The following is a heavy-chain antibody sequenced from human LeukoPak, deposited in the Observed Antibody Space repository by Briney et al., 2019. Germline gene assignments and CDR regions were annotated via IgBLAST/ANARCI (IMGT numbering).Heavy chain of an antibody. CDR3: ARGGRYSYDSSGYYSFD. CDR1: GFTLSPSW. D-gene: IGHD3-22*01. J-gene: IGHJ4*02. Sequence: TGGSLRLSCTASGFTLSPSWMNWVRQAPGKGLVWVSRITSDGRNTVYADSVKGRFTISRDNAKNSLYLQMNSLRVEDTAMYYCARGGRYSYDSSGYYSFDWGQGTLVTVSS. CDR2: ITSDGRNT. V-gene: IGHV3-74*01.